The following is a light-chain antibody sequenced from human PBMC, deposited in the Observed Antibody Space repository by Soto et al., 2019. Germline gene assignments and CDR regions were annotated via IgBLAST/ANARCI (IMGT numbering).Light chain of an antibody. J-gene: IGLJ1*01. CDR1: TSDVGGYNF. Sequence: QSALAQPPSASGSPGQSVAISCTGTTSDVGGYNFVSWYQQHPGKAPKLIIYEATKRPSGVPDRFSGARSGNTASLIVSGLQAEDEADYYCSAFAGSEGYVFGSGTKVTVL. CDR2: EAT. V-gene: IGLV2-8*01. CDR3: SAFAGSEGYV.